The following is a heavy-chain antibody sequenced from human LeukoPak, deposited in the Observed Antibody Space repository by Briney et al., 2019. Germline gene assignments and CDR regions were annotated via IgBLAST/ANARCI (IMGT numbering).Heavy chain of an antibody. CDR2: IYYSGST. Sequence: SETLSLTCTVSGGSISSYYWSWIRQPPGKGLEWVGYIYYSGSTNYNPSLKSRVTISVDTSKNQFSLKLSSVTAADTAVYYCARARSGKWGFDYWGQGTLVTVSS. V-gene: IGHV4-59*12. CDR3: ARARSGKWGFDY. J-gene: IGHJ4*02. CDR1: GGSISSYY. D-gene: IGHD1-26*01.